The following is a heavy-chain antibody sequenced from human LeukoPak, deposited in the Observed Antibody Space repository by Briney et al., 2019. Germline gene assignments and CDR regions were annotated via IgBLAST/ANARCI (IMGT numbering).Heavy chain of an antibody. D-gene: IGHD3-9*01. V-gene: IGHV4-61*02. CDR3: ARAPHYDILTGYSAEGWFDP. J-gene: IGHJ5*02. CDR1: GGSISSGSYF. CDR2: IQTSGST. Sequence: SETLSLTCTVSGGSISSGSYFWSWIRQPAGIGLEWIGRIQTSGSTNYNPSLKSRVTISIDTSQNQFSLKLSSVTAADTAVYYCARAPHYDILTGYSAEGWFDPWGQGTLVTVSS.